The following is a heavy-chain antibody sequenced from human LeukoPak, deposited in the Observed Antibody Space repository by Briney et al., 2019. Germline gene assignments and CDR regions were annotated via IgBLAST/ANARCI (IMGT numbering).Heavy chain of an antibody. Sequence: GASVKVSCKASGYTFTSYGISRVRQAPGQGLEWMGWINTYNGNTNYAQKLQGRVTMTTDTSTNTAYMELRSLRSDDTAVYYCARAYGSGLNWFDPWGQGTLVTVSS. V-gene: IGHV1-18*01. D-gene: IGHD3-10*01. J-gene: IGHJ5*02. CDR1: GYTFTSYG. CDR3: ARAYGSGLNWFDP. CDR2: INTYNGNT.